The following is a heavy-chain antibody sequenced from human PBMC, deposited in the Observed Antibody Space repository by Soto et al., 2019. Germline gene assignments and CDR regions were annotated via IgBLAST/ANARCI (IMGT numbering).Heavy chain of an antibody. V-gene: IGHV1-18*01. CDR3: VRDRVCSSTSCYEAWFDP. D-gene: IGHD2-2*01. CDR2: ISAYNGNT. CDR1: GYTFTSYG. Sequence: QVQLVQSGAEVKKPGASVKVSCKASGYTFTSYGISWVRQAPGQGLEWMGWISAYNGNTNYAQKLQGRVTMTTDTSTSTAYMELRSLRSDDTAVYYCVRDRVCSSTSCYEAWFDPWGQGTLVTVSS. J-gene: IGHJ5*02.